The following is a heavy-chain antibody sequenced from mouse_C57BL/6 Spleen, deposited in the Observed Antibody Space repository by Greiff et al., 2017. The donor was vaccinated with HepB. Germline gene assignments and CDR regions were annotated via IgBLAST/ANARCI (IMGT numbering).Heavy chain of an antibody. J-gene: IGHJ2*01. CDR2: IYPGSGNT. CDR1: GYTFTDYY. D-gene: IGHD2-3*01. Sequence: QVQLQQSGAELVRPGASVKLSCKASGYTFTDYYINWVKQRPGQGLEWIARIYPGSGNTYYNEKFKGKATLTAEKSSSTAYMQLSSLTSEDSAVYFCARKVGYYGYFDYWGQGTTLTVSS. CDR3: ARKVGYYGYFDY. V-gene: IGHV1-76*01.